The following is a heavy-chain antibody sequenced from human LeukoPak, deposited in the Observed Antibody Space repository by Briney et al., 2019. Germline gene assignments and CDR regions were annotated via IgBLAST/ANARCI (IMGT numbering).Heavy chain of an antibody. Sequence: ASVKVSCKASGYTFTGCYMHWVRQAPGQGLEWMGWINPNSGGTNYAQKFQSRVTMTRDTSISTAYMELSRLRSDDTAVYYCASLGYYDSSGYPFDYWGQGTLVTVSS. J-gene: IGHJ4*02. V-gene: IGHV1-2*02. CDR3: ASLGYYDSSGYPFDY. CDR1: GYTFTGCY. D-gene: IGHD3-22*01. CDR2: INPNSGGT.